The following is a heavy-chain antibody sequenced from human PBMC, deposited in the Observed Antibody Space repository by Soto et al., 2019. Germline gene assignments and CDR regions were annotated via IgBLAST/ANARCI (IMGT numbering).Heavy chain of an antibody. J-gene: IGHJ5*02. CDR2: ISGSGGST. V-gene: IGHV3-23*01. D-gene: IGHD2-15*01. Sequence: GGSLRLSCAASGFTFSSYAMSWVCQAPGKGLEWVSAISGSGGSTYYADSVKGRFTISRDNSKNTLYLQMNSLRAEDTAVYYCAKDRLAYCSGGSCSPFVHWGQGTLVTVSS. CDR3: AKDRLAYCSGGSCSPFVH. CDR1: GFTFSSYA.